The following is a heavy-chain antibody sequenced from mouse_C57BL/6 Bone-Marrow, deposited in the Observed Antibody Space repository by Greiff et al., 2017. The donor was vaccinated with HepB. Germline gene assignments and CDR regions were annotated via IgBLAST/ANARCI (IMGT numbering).Heavy chain of an antibody. J-gene: IGHJ2*01. D-gene: IGHD1-1*01. V-gene: IGHV1-53*01. Sequence: VQLQQPGTELVKPGASVKLSCKASGYTFTSYWMHWVKQRPGQGLEWIGNINPSNGGTNYNEKFKSKATLTVDKSSSTAYMQLSSLTSEDSAVYYCARIITTVVANPYYFDYWGQGTTLTVSS. CDR2: INPSNGGT. CDR1: GYTFTSYW. CDR3: ARIITTVVANPYYFDY.